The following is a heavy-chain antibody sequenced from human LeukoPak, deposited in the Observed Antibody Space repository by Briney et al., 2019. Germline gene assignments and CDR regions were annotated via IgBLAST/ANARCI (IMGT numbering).Heavy chain of an antibody. CDR3: ARDDNYYDSSGYCNY. J-gene: IGHJ4*02. CDR2: ITGSGNTV. CDR1: GFTFSPYE. Sequence: GGSLRLSCAAYGFTFSPYEMNWVRQAPGKGLEWVSYITGSGNTVYYADSVKGRFTISRDNAKNSLYLQMNRLRAEDTAVYYCARDDNYYDSSGYCNYWGQGTLVTVSS. D-gene: IGHD3-22*01. V-gene: IGHV3-48*03.